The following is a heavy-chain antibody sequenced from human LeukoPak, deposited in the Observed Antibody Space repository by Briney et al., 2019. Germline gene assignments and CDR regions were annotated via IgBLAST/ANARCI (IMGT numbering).Heavy chain of an antibody. V-gene: IGHV1-69*13. CDR2: TIPLFNTA. Sequence: GASVKVSCKASGGTLRNFGISWVRQAPGQGLEWMGGTIPLFNTANYAHKLQGRVNIIADEATSTAYMELTGLRSEDTAVYYCAREDQFVIQRAFDIWGQGTVVTVSS. J-gene: IGHJ3*02. CDR3: AREDQFVIQRAFDI. D-gene: IGHD2/OR15-2a*01. CDR1: GGTLRNFG.